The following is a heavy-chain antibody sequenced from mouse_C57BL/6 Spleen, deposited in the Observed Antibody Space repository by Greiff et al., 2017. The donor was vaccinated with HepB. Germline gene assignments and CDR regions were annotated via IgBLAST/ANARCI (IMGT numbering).Heavy chain of an antibody. V-gene: IGHV1-82*01. D-gene: IGHD2-4*01. CDR3: AREGYDYDVGYFDY. J-gene: IGHJ2*01. CDR2: IYPGDGDT. CDR1: GYAFSSSW. Sequence: VQLQQSGPELVKPGASVKISCKASGYAFSSSWMNWVKQRPGKGLEWIGRIYPGDGDTNYNGKFKGKATLTADKSSSTAYMQLSILTSEDSAVYFCAREGYDYDVGYFDYWGQGTTLTVSS.